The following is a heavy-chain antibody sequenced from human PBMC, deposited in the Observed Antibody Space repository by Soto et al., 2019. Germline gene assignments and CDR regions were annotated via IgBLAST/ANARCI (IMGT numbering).Heavy chain of an antibody. Sequence: QITLKESGPTLVKPTQTLTLTCTFSGFSLTTSGVGVGWIRQPPGKALEWLALIYWDDDKRYSPSLKSRLTITRDTSKNQVVLTMTNMDPVDTATYYCARRAYGGNLFDYWGQGTLVTVSS. D-gene: IGHD4-17*01. CDR2: IYWDDDK. CDR3: ARRAYGGNLFDY. V-gene: IGHV2-5*02. J-gene: IGHJ4*02. CDR1: GFSLTTSGVG.